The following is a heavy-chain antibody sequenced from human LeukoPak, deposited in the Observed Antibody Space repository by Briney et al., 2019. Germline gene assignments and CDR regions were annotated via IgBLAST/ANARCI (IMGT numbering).Heavy chain of an antibody. Sequence: GGSLRLSCAASGITFGNNWMHWVRQGPGKGLVWISRINSDGGGAIYADSVKGRFTVSRDNAKNTLYLQMNSLRAEDTAVYYCARDVPHSWFDTWGQGTLVTVSS. V-gene: IGHV3-74*01. CDR2: INSDGGGA. CDR3: ARDVPHSWFDT. J-gene: IGHJ5*02. CDR1: GITFGNNW.